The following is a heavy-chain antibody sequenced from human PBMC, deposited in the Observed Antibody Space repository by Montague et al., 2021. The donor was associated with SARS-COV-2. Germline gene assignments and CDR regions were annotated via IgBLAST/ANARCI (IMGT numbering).Heavy chain of an antibody. D-gene: IGHD3-10*01. Sequence: SETLSLTCAVCGGSFSGYYRYWIRQPPGKGLEWIGEINHSGSTNYNPSLKSRVTMSVDTYKNQFSLKLSSVTAADTAVYYCARGARQGYGFRLGSFDSWGQGTLVTVSS. J-gene: IGHJ4*02. V-gene: IGHV4-34*01. CDR3: ARGARQGYGFRLGSFDS. CDR1: GGSFSGYY. CDR2: INHSGST.